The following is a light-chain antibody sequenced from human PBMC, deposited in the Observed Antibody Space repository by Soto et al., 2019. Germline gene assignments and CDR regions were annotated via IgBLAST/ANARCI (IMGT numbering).Light chain of an antibody. V-gene: IGKV3-11*01. CDR1: QSVSSD. Sequence: EILLTQSPATLSVSPWESATLSCRASQSVSSDLAWYQQKPGQTPRLLIFDASQRATGIPARFSGSGSGTDFTLTISSLEPEDFAFYYCQQRNSWPLTFGGGTKVEIK. J-gene: IGKJ4*01. CDR3: QQRNSWPLT. CDR2: DAS.